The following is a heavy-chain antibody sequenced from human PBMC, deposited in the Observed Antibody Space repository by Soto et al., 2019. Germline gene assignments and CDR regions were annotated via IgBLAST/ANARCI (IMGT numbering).Heavy chain of an antibody. J-gene: IGHJ6*02. D-gene: IGHD3-16*01. V-gene: IGHV3-15*07. CDR2: IKSKTDGGTT. CDR3: TDYDFGGGNYYYYGMDV. CDR1: GFTFSNAW. Sequence: LGGSLRLSCAASGFTFSNAWMNWVRQAPGKGLEWVGRIKSKTDGGTTDYAAPVKGRFTISRDDSKNTLYLQMNSLKTEDTAVYYCTDYDFGGGNYYYYGMDVWGQGTTVTVSS.